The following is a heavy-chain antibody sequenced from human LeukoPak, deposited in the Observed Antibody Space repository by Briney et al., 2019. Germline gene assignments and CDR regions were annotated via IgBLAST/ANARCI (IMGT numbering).Heavy chain of an antibody. CDR3: ARHYDYVWGSYRQGFDY. V-gene: IGHV4-34*01. CDR2: INHSGST. D-gene: IGHD3-16*02. J-gene: IGHJ4*02. CDR1: GGSFSGYY. Sequence: PSETLSLTCAVYGGSFSGYYWSWIRQPPGKGLEWIGEINHSGSTNYNPSLKSRVTISVDTSKNQFSLKLSSVTAADTAVYYCARHYDYVWGSYRQGFDYWGQGTLVTVSS.